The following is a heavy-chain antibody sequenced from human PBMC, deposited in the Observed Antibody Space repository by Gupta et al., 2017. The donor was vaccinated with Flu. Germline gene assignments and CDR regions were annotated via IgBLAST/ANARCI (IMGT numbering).Heavy chain of an antibody. J-gene: IGHJ4*02. Sequence: EVLLVESGGGLVQPVGSMRLSCAASGFTLTSYAMSWVRQAQGRGLEWVSFIMSSAVTYYGDPVRCRFTISRDNAKNSLYLQMSGLRDEDTAVYYCARGHWANWGQGTLVTVSS. D-gene: IGHD3-16*01. CDR3: ARGHWAN. CDR1: GFTLTSYA. CDR2: IMSSAVT. V-gene: IGHV3-48*03.